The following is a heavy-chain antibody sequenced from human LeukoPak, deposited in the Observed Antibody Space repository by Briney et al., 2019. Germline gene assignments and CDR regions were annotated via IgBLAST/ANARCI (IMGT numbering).Heavy chain of an antibody. J-gene: IGHJ4*02. V-gene: IGHV4-39*07. D-gene: IGHD3-22*01. CDR3: ARERDYYDSSGYYYARGLWDY. CDR1: GGSISSSSYY. CDR2: IYYSGST. Sequence: KASETLSLTCTVSGGSISSSSYYWGWIRQPPGKGLEWIGSIYYSGSTYYNPSLKSRVTISVDTSKNQFSLKLSSVTAADTAVYYCARERDYYDSSGYYYARGLWDYWGQGTLVTVSS.